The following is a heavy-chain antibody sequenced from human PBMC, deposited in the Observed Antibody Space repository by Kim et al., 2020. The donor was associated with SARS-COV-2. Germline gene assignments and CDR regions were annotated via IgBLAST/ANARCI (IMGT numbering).Heavy chain of an antibody. V-gene: IGHV3-11*06. J-gene: IGHJ6*01. D-gene: IGHD2-2*01. CDR2: ISGSSNYR. Sequence: GGSLRLSCAASGFIFTNYYMTWIRQAPGKGLEWISNISGSSNYRNYADAVKGRFTISRDNAKNLLFLHVNSLIAEDTAVYFCERAEHQQAGGDYGLDV. CDR1: GFIFTNYY. CDR3: ERAEHQQAGGDYGLDV.